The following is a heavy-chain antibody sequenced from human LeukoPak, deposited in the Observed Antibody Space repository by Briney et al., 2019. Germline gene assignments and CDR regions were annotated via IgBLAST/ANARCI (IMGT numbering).Heavy chain of an antibody. D-gene: IGHD1-26*01. CDR3: ARENSGSFREFDY. V-gene: IGHV4-4*07. J-gene: IGHJ4*02. CDR2: IYTSGST. Sequence: PSETLSLTCTVSGGSISSYYWSWIRQPAGKGLEWIGRIYTSGSTNYNASLKSRVSMSVDTSKNQFSLKLSSVTAADTAVFYCARENSGSFREFDYWGQGTLVTVSS. CDR1: GGSISSYY.